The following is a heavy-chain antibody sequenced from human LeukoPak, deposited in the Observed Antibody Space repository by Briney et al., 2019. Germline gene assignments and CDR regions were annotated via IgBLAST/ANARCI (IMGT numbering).Heavy chain of an antibody. J-gene: IGHJ4*02. V-gene: IGHV3-23*01. Sequence: GGSLRLSCAASGFTFSSYAMGWVRQAPGKGLEWVSAISGSGGSTYYADSVKGRFTISRDNSKNTLYLQMDSLRAEDTAVYYCAKDVYDGSSWIEYYFDYWGQGTLVTVSS. CDR2: ISGSGGST. CDR1: GFTFSSYA. CDR3: AKDVYDGSSWIEYYFDY. D-gene: IGHD6-13*01.